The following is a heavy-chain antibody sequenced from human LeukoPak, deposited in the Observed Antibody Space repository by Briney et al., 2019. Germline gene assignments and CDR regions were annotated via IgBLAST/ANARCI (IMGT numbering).Heavy chain of an antibody. D-gene: IGHD2-15*01. CDR3: ARDSLRGKGTPDRVLDY. CDR2: IIPIFGTA. CDR1: GGTFSSYA. V-gene: IGHV1-69*05. Sequence: SVKVSCKASGGTFSSYAISWVRQAPGQGLEWMGGIIPIFGTANYAQKCQGRVTITTDESTSTAYMELSSLRTEDTAVYYCARDSLRGKGTPDRVLDYWGQGTLVTVSS. J-gene: IGHJ4*02.